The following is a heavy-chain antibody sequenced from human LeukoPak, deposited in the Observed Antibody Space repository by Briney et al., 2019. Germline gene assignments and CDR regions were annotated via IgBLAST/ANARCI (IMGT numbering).Heavy chain of an antibody. CDR3: AKSRWETYAVRAFDI. D-gene: IGHD1-26*01. J-gene: IGHJ3*02. CDR1: GFTFSSNY. CDR2: IYSGGST. Sequence: GGSLRLSCAASGFTFSSNYMCWVRQAPGKGLEGVSVIYSGGSTYYADSVKGRFTISRDNSKNALYLQMHSLRAEDTAVYYCAKSRWETYAVRAFDIWGQGTMVTVSS. V-gene: IGHV3-53*01.